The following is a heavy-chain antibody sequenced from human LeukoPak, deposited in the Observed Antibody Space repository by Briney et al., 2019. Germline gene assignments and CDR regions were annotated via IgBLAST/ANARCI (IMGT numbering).Heavy chain of an antibody. J-gene: IGHJ4*02. CDR1: GGSISSSSYY. CDR3: ARDQVRSLQPGSYDS. Sequence: SETLSLTCTVSGGSISSSSYYWGWIRQPPGKGLEWIGSIYYSGSTYYNPSLKSRVTISVDTSKNQFSLRLTSVTAADTAVYYCARDQVRSLQPGSYDSWGQGILVTVSS. D-gene: IGHD3-10*01. V-gene: IGHV4-39*07. CDR2: IYYSGST.